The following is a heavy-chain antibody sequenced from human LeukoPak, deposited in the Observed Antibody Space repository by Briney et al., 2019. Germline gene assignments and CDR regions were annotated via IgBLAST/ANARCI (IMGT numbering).Heavy chain of an antibody. CDR3: AKCVGATKYFDY. CDR2: ISGSGGST. CDR1: GFTFSSYG. V-gene: IGHV3-23*01. J-gene: IGHJ4*02. Sequence: PGGSLRLSCAASGFTFSSYGMSWVRQAPGKGLEWVSAISGSGGSTYYADSVKGRFTISRDNSKNTLYLQMNSLRAEDTAVYYCAKCVGATKYFDYWGQGTLVTVSS. D-gene: IGHD1-26*01.